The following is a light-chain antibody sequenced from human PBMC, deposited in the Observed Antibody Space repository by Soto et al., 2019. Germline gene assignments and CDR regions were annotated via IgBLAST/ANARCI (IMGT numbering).Light chain of an antibody. J-gene: IGLJ1*01. Sequence: QSALTQPASVSGSPGQSITISCTGTSSDMGGYNYVAWYQQHPGKAPKLMIYEVSNRPSGVSNRFSGSKSGNTASLPISGLQAEDEADYYCNSYPSSSTRVFGTGTTVTVL. V-gene: IGLV2-14*01. CDR3: NSYPSSSTRV. CDR2: EVS. CDR1: SSDMGGYNY.